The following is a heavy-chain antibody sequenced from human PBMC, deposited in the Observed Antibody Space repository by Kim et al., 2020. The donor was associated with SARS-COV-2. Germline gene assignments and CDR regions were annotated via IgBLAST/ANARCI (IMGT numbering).Heavy chain of an antibody. V-gene: IGHV4-59*01. D-gene: IGHD3-3*01. Sequence: SETLSLTCSVSGDSIKGYYWSWIRQPPGKGLEWIAFVYSGGNTYYNPSLKSRVTISIDTSKKQFSLDLTSVTAADTAVYYCARGGYYIGYHFDFWGHGTPVTVSS. J-gene: IGHJ4*01. CDR3: ARGGYYIGYHFDF. CDR2: VYSGGNT. CDR1: GDSIKGYY.